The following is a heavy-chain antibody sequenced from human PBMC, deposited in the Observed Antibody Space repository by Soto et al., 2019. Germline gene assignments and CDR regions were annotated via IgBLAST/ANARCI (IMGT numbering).Heavy chain of an antibody. CDR1: GGSISSYY. Sequence: QVQLQESGPGLVKPSETLSLTCTVSGGSISSYYWSWIRQPPGKGLEWIAYIYYCWSTNYNPSLKSRVNIAVDTSKNQLSLKLSSVTAADTAVYYCARVNNWNDEGYFDYWGQGTLVTVSS. D-gene: IGHD1-20*01. CDR2: IYYCWST. CDR3: ARVNNWNDEGYFDY. V-gene: IGHV4-59*01. J-gene: IGHJ4*02.